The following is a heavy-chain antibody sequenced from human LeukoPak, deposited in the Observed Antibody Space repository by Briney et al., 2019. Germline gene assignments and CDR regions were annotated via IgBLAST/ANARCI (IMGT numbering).Heavy chain of an antibody. CDR1: GGTFSSYA. CDR2: IIPIFGTA. V-gene: IGHV1-69*05. J-gene: IGHJ4*02. Sequence: ASVKVSCKASGGTFSSYAISWVRQAPGQGVEWMGGIIPIFGTANYAQKFQGRVTITTDESTSTAYMELSSLRSVDTAVYYCARGKYSGYENWGQGTLVTVSS. CDR3: ARGKYSGYEN. D-gene: IGHD5-12*01.